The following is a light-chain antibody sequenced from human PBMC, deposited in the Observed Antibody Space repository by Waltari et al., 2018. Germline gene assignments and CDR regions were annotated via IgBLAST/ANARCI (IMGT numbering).Light chain of an antibody. J-gene: IGLJ2*01. CDR1: SSHVGGYTH. V-gene: IGLV2-14*01. CDR3: CSYTSRSTLV. CDR2: GVS. Sequence: QSSPTQPPSVSGSTGQSVTLSCSRTSSHVGGYTHVPLYQQHPGKGSKLRIYGVSNRPSGVSYRFSGSKSGNTASLPISGLQAEDEADYYWCSYTSRSTLVFGGGTRLT.